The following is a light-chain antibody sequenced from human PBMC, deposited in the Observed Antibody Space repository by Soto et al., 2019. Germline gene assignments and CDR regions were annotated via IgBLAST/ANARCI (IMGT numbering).Light chain of an antibody. J-gene: IGKJ2*01. V-gene: IGKV3D-20*01. Sequence: EIVLTQSTATLSLSPGERATLSCGASQSVRSSYLAWYQQKPGLAPRLLIYDASSRATGIPDRFSGSGSGTDFTLTISRLEPEDFAVYYCQQYGSSPTFGQGTKLEIK. CDR1: QSVRSSY. CDR3: QQYGSSPT. CDR2: DAS.